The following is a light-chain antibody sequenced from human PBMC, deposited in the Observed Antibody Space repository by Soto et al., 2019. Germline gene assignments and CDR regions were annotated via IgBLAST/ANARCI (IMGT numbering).Light chain of an antibody. J-gene: IGLJ2*01. Sequence: QPVLTQSPSASASLGASVNLTCTLSSDHSSYIIAWHQLRPGKCPLFMIRLHRDGSHNRGDGISDRFSGSSSGAARYLTISSLQSEDEADYYCQTWGTGIALFGGGTKLTVL. CDR1: SDHSSYI. CDR2: LHRDGSH. V-gene: IGLV4-69*01. CDR3: QTWGTGIAL.